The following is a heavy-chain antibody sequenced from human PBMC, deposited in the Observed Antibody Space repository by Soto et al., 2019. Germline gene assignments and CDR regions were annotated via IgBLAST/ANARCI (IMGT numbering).Heavy chain of an antibody. CDR3: ARDDVDTAMPSGMDV. Sequence: QVQLVQSGAEVKKPGSSVKVSCKASGGTFSSYAISWVRQAPGQGLEWMGGIIPIFGTANYAQKFQGRVTLTXXXPXXTAYMELSSLRSEDTAVYYCARDDVDTAMPSGMDVWGQGTTVTVSS. CDR1: GGTFSSYA. V-gene: IGHV1-69*05. D-gene: IGHD5-18*01. CDR2: IIPIFGTA. J-gene: IGHJ6*02.